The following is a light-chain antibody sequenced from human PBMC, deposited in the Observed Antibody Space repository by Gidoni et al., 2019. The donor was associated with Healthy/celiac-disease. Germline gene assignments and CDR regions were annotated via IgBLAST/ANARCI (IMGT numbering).Light chain of an antibody. Sequence: QAVVTQEPSLPVSPGGTVPLTCGSSTGAVTSGHYPYWFQQKPGQAPRTLIYDTSNKHSWTPARFSGSLLGGKAALTLSGAQPEDEAEYYCLLSYSGAPYVFGTGTKVTVL. V-gene: IGLV7-46*01. CDR1: TGAVTSGHY. CDR2: DTS. J-gene: IGLJ1*01. CDR3: LLSYSGAPYV.